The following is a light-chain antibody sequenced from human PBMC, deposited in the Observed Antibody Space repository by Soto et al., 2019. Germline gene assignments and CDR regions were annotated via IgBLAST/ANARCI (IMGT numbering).Light chain of an antibody. CDR2: AAS. J-gene: IGKJ1*01. CDR3: QQSYSTPRT. V-gene: IGKV1-39*01. CDR1: QSISTF. Sequence: DIQMSQSPSSLSASVGDRVAITCRASQSISTFLNWYQQKPGKAPNLLIYAASTLQSGVPSRFSGGGSGTAFTLTIRSLQPEDFATYYCQQSYSTPRTFGQGTKVEIK.